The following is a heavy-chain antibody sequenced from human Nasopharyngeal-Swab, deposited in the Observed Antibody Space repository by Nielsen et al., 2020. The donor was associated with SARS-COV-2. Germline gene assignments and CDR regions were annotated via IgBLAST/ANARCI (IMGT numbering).Heavy chain of an antibody. Sequence: SETLSLTCTVSGGSISSGGYYWSWIRQHPGKGLEWIGYIYCSGSTYYNPSLKSRVTISVDTSKNQFSLKLSSVTAADTAVYYCARVSGQLVLIDYWGQGTLVTVSS. CDR1: GGSISSGGYY. D-gene: IGHD6-6*01. J-gene: IGHJ4*02. CDR2: IYCSGST. CDR3: ARVSGQLVLIDY. V-gene: IGHV4-31*03.